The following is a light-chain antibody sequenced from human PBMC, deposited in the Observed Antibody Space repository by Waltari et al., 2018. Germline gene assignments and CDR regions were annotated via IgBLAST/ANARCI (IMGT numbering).Light chain of an antibody. CDR1: QDISNY. J-gene: IGKJ4*01. V-gene: IGKV1-27*01. CDR2: EAS. CDR3: QSYNHAPLT. Sequence: DIQMTQSPSSLSASLGDTVTISFRASQDISNYVAWYQQIPGKPPRLLVFEASTLQSGVPSRFFGRGSGTEFTLTIRSLQAEDVATYSCQSYNHAPLTFGGGTRVEIK.